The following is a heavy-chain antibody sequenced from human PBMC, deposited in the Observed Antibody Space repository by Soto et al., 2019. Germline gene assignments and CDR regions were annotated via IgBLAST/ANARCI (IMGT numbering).Heavy chain of an antibody. D-gene: IGHD4-17*01. J-gene: IGHJ5*02. Sequence: TGGSLRLSCAASGFTFSSYAMHWVRQAPGKGLEYVSAISSNGGSTYYANSVKGRFTISRDNSKNTLYLQMGSLRAEDMAVYYCARTDSYGDYDWFDPWGQGTLVTVSS. CDR2: ISSNGGST. V-gene: IGHV3-64*01. CDR3: ARTDSYGDYDWFDP. CDR1: GFTFSSYA.